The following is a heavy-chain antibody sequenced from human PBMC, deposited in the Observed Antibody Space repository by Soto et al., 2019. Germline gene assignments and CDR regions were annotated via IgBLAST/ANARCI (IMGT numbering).Heavy chain of an antibody. CDR3: ARAPETPSIFGVALPYFFDY. D-gene: IGHD3-3*01. CDR1: GGCFSGYY. J-gene: IGHJ4*02. Sequence: SETLSLTCAVYGGCFSGYYWSWIRQPPGKGLEWIGEINHSGSTNYNPSLKSRVTISVDTSKNQFSLKLSSVTAADTAVYYCARAPETPSIFGVALPYFFDYWGQGPLVTVSS. V-gene: IGHV4-34*01. CDR2: INHSGST.